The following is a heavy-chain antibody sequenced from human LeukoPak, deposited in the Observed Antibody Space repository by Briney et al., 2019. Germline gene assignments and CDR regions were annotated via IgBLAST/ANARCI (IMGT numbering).Heavy chain of an antibody. Sequence: PGGSLRLSCAASGFTFSSYWMSWVRQAPGEGLEWVANIKKDGSDKYYVASVKGRFTISRDNAKNLLYLQMNSLRVDDTAVYYCARAEAEMVVAAPFDYWGQGTLVTVSS. CDR2: IKKDGSDK. CDR3: ARAEAEMVVAAPFDY. CDR1: GFTFSSYW. J-gene: IGHJ4*02. D-gene: IGHD2-15*01. V-gene: IGHV3-7*01.